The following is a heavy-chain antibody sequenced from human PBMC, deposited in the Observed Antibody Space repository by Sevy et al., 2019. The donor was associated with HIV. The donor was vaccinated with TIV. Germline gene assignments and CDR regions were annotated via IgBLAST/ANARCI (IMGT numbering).Heavy chain of an antibody. CDR3: AKGSKATGGAFDI. CDR1: GFIFSNYG. CDR2: VSYDGSTK. V-gene: IGHV3-30*18. D-gene: IGHD1-1*01. J-gene: IGHJ3*02. Sequence: GGSLRLSCAASGFIFSNYGMHWVRQAPGKGLEWVAVVSYDGSTKYYTGSVMGRFSISRDNSKNTVYLQMNSLRVADTAVYYCAKGSKATGGAFDIWGQGTMVTVSS.